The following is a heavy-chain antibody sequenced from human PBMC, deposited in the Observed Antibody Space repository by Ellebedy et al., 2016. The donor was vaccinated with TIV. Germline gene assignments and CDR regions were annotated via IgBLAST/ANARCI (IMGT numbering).Heavy chain of an antibody. D-gene: IGHD2-15*01. J-gene: IGHJ4*02. CDR3: AARYCGGGTCYSFFDS. CDR2: INTDNGNT. Sequence: AASVKVSCKASGYTFTRYGFSWVRQAPGQRLEWMGWINTDNGNTKYSQKFQGRVTITRDTSASTAYMELSSLRSEDTAVYYCAARYCGGGTCYSFFDSWGQGTLVTVSS. CDR1: GYTFTRYG. V-gene: IGHV1-3*04.